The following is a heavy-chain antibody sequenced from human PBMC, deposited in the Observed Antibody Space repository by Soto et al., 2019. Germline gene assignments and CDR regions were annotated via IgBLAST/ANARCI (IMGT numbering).Heavy chain of an antibody. J-gene: IGHJ4*01. V-gene: IGHV4-39*01. CDR3: ARRRGPEIDAYY. CDR2: FFIGGNT. CDR1: GGSISSTTYY. Sequence: PSETLSLTCTVSGGSISSTTYYWGWMLQPPGKGLEWIASFFIGGNTYYNPSLKSRVTTSVDTSKNQFSLKLSSVTAADTAVYFCARRRGPEIDAYYWGQGILVTVSS. D-gene: IGHD3-10*01.